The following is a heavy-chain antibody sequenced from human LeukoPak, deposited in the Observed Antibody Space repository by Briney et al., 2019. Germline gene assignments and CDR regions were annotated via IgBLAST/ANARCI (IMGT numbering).Heavy chain of an antibody. CDR2: INPNSGGT. CDR3: AGRPKTDCTSCSYDY. CDR1: GYTFTGYY. V-gene: IGHV1-2*02. Sequence: GASVKVSCKASGYTFTGYYMHWVRQAPGQGLEWMGWINPNSGGTNYAQKFQGRVTITADTSTDTAYMELSSLRSEDTAVYYCAGRPKTDCTSCSYDYWGQGTLVTVSS. J-gene: IGHJ4*02. D-gene: IGHD2-2*01.